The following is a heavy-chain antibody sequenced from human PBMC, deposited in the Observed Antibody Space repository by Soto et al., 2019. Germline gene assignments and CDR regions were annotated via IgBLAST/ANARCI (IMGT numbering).Heavy chain of an antibody. Sequence: ASVKVSCKASGGTFSSYAISWVRQAPGQGLEWMGGIIPIFGTANYAQKFQGRVTITADESTSTAYMELSSLRSEDTAVYYCARGNYMVRGVNNYYYGMDVWGQGTTVTVSS. CDR1: GGTFSSYA. CDR2: IIPIFGTA. CDR3: ARGNYMVRGVNNYYYGMDV. V-gene: IGHV1-69*13. D-gene: IGHD3-10*01. J-gene: IGHJ6*02.